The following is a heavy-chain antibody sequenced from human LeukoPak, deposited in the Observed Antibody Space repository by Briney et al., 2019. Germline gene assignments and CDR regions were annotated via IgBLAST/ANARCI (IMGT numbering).Heavy chain of an antibody. CDR1: GGSISSYY. J-gene: IGHJ3*02. CDR2: IYTSGST. CDR3: ARDSPRYCSGGSCYSYMSAFDI. V-gene: IGHV4-4*07. Sequence: PSETLSLTCTVSGGSISSYYWSWIRQPAGKGLEWIGRIYTSGSTTYNPSLKSRVTMSVDTSKNQFSLKLSSVTAADTAVYYCARDSPRYCSGGSCYSYMSAFDIWGQGTMVTVSS. D-gene: IGHD2-15*01.